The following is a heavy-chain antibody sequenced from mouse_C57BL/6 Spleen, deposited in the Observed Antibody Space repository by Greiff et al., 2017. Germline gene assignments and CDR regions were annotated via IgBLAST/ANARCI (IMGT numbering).Heavy chain of an antibody. CDR2: INPNYGTT. D-gene: IGHD3-3*01. CDR1: GYSFTDYN. V-gene: IGHV1-39*01. CDR3: AREGGRRYFDV. J-gene: IGHJ1*03. Sequence: EVKLVESGPELVKPGDSVKISCKASGYSFTDYNMNWVKQSNGKSLEWIGVINPNYGTTSYNQKFKGKATLTVDQSSSTAYMQLNSLTSEDSAVYYCAREGGRRYFDVWGTGTTVTVSS.